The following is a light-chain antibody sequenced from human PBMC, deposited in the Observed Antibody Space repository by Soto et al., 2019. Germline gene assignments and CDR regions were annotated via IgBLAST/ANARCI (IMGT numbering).Light chain of an antibody. Sequence: EIVLTQSPATLSLSPGERATLSCRASQGVSSFLAWYQQKPGQAPRLLIYDASNRATGIPARFSGSGSGTDFTLTISSLEPEDFAVYYCQQRRNWPITFGPGTKVDIK. CDR1: QGVSSF. CDR3: QQRRNWPIT. CDR2: DAS. J-gene: IGKJ3*01. V-gene: IGKV3-11*01.